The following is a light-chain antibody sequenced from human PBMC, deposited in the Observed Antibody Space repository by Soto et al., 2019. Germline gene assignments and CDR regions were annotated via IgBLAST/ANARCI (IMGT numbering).Light chain of an antibody. Sequence: QSALTQPASVSGSPGQSITISCTGTSSDVGGYTYVSWYQQHPAKAPKLMIYDVSNRTSGVSNRFSGSKSGNTASLTISGLQAEDEADYYCSSYTSSSTLVFGGGTKLNVI. CDR1: SSDVGGYTY. V-gene: IGLV2-14*01. J-gene: IGLJ2*01. CDR3: SSYTSSSTLV. CDR2: DVS.